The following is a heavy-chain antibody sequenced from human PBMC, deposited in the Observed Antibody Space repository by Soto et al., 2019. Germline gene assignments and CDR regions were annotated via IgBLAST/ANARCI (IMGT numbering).Heavy chain of an antibody. J-gene: IGHJ6*02. CDR1: GFTFSSYA. V-gene: IGHV3-23*01. CDR3: AKAAATAYYYYGMDV. D-gene: IGHD6-13*01. CDR2: ISGSGGST. Sequence: GGSLRLSCAASGFTFSSYAMHWVRQAAGKGLEWVSAISGSGGSTYYADSVKGRFTISRDNSKNTLYLQMTSLRAEDTAVYYCAKAAATAYYYYGMDVWGQGTTVTVSS.